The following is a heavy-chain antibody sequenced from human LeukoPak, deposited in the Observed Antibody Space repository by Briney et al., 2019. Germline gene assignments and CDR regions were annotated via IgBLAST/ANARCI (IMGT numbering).Heavy chain of an antibody. J-gene: IGHJ4*02. CDR1: GFIFSSYS. CDR3: ARDLGGGFFDY. V-gene: IGHV3-21*01. D-gene: IGHD3-16*01. Sequence: GGSLRLSCAASGFIFSSYSINWVRQAPGKGLEWVSSISSSRSYIHYADSVKGRFTISRDDAKNSPYLQMSNLRAEDTAVYYCARDLGGGFFDYWGQGTLVTVSS. CDR2: ISSSRSYI.